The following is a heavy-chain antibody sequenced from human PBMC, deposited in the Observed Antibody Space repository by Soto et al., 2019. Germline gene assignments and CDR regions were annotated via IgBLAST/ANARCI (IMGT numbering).Heavy chain of an antibody. Sequence: QLQLQESGSGLVKPSQTLSLTCAVSGGSISSGGYSCNWIRQPPGKGLEWIGYIYQSGSTYYNPSLKSRVTISVDRSKNQFSLKLSSVTAADTAVYYCARGVTTVTTFDYWGQGTLVTVSS. V-gene: IGHV4-30-2*01. CDR1: GGSISSGGYS. D-gene: IGHD4-17*01. CDR3: ARGVTTVTTFDY. J-gene: IGHJ4*02. CDR2: IYQSGST.